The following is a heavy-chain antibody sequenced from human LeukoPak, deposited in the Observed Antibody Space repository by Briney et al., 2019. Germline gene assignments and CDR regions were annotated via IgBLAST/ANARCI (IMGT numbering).Heavy chain of an antibody. D-gene: IGHD6-6*01. Sequence: GGSLRLSCAASGFTFSNYAIHWVRQAPGKGLEWVAVIAFDGSTKLYADSVKGRFTISRDNSKSTLYLQMNSLGPEDTAVYYCATLEYSSSSRWFDPWGQGTLVTVSS. CDR2: IAFDGSTK. V-gene: IGHV3-30-3*01. J-gene: IGHJ5*02. CDR3: ATLEYSSSSRWFDP. CDR1: GFTFSNYA.